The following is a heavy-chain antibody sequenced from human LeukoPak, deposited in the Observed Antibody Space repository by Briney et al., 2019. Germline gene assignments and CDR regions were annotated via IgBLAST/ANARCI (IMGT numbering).Heavy chain of an antibody. J-gene: IGHJ4*02. CDR2: ISYDGSSE. D-gene: IGHD2-2*01. CDR1: GFAFSSYG. Sequence: GGSLRLSCAASGFAFSSYGVHWVRQAPGKGLEWVAVISYDGSSEYYIHSVKGRFTISRDNSKNTLYLQMNSLRAEDTAVYYCAKETYSTSWQLDSWGQGTLVTVSS. CDR3: AKETYSTSWQLDS. V-gene: IGHV3-30*18.